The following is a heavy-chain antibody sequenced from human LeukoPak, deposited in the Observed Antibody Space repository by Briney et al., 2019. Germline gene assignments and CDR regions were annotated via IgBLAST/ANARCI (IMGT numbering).Heavy chain of an antibody. D-gene: IGHD2-8*01. J-gene: IGHJ4*02. Sequence: SETLSLTCTVSGGSISSYYWSWLRQPPGKGLEWIGYIYYSGSTNYNPSLKSRVTISVDTSKNQFSLKLSSVTAADTAVYYCARQERYCSNGVCLKHFDYWGQGTLVTVSS. CDR2: IYYSGST. CDR3: ARQERYCSNGVCLKHFDY. CDR1: GGSISSYY. V-gene: IGHV4-59*08.